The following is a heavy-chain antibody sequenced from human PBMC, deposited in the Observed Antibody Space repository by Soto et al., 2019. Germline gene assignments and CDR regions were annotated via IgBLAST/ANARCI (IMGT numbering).Heavy chain of an antibody. D-gene: IGHD3-10*01. Sequence: QVQLVQSGAEVKKPGSSVKVSCKASGGTFSSYTISWVRQAPGQGLEWMGRIIPILGIANYAQKFQGRVTITADKSTSTAYMELSSLSSEDTAVYYCARDSGNPGYFDYWGQGTLVTVSS. J-gene: IGHJ4*02. CDR3: ARDSGNPGYFDY. V-gene: IGHV1-69*08. CDR2: IIPILGIA. CDR1: GGTFSSYT.